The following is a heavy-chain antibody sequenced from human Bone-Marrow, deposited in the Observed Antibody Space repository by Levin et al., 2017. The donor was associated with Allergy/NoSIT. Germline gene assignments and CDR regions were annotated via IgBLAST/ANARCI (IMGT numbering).Heavy chain of an antibody. V-gene: IGHV3-7*01. D-gene: IGHD4-17*01. CDR2: IKQDGSEK. Sequence: LSLTCAASGFTFRSSWMNWVRQAPGKGLEWVANIKQDGSEKYYVDSVKGRFTISRDNAKNSLYLQMNSLRAEDTAVYYCARDLKANYGDYVWGQGTLVTVSS. CDR1: GFTFRSSW. CDR3: ARDLKANYGDYV. J-gene: IGHJ4*02.